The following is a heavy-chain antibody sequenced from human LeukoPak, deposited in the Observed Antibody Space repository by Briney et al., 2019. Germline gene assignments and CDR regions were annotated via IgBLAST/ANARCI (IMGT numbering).Heavy chain of an antibody. D-gene: IGHD3-9*01. CDR1: GYTFTSYY. CDR2: INPSGGST. CDR3: ARELRYFDWLAYYYYYYGMDV. Sequence: ASVKVSCKASGYTFTSYYMHWVRQAPGQGLEWMGIINPSGGSTSYAQKFQGRVTMTRDTSTSTVYMELSSLRSEDTAVYYCARELRYFDWLAYYYYYYGMDVWGKGTTVTVSS. V-gene: IGHV1-46*01. J-gene: IGHJ6*04.